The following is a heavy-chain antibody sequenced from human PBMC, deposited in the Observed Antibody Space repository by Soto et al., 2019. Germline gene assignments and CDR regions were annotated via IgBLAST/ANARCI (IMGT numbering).Heavy chain of an antibody. CDR2: ISYDGSNK. J-gene: IGHJ3*02. CDR3: ARDLRPGYDGVGAFDI. CDR1: GFTFSSYA. V-gene: IGHV3-30-3*01. D-gene: IGHD3-16*01. Sequence: GGSLRLSCAASGFTFSSYAMHWVRQAPGKGLEWVAVISYDGSNKYYADSVKGRFTISRDNSKNTLYLQMNSLRAEDTAVYYCARDLRPGYDGVGAFDIWGQGTMVTVSS.